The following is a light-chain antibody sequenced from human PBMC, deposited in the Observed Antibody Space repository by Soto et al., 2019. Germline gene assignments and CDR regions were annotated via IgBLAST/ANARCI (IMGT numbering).Light chain of an antibody. V-gene: IGKV3-15*01. J-gene: IGKJ2*01. CDR2: GAS. CDR1: QSITSN. Sequence: EIVMTQSPATLSVSPGDRATLSCRASQSITSNLAWYQQKPGQAPRLRIYGASTRATGIPARFSGSGSGTEFTLTISSLPSEDFAVYYCQQYNNWPPYTFGQGTKLEIK. CDR3: QQYNNWPPYT.